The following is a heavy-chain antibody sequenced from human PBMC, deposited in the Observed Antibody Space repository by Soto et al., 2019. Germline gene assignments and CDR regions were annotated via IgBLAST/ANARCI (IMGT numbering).Heavy chain of an antibody. Sequence: QVQLVESGGGVVQPGRSLRLSCAASGFTFSSYGMHWVRQAPGKGLEWVAVIWYDGSNKYYADSVKGRFTISRDNSKNALYLQMNSLRAEDTAVYYCAAERQVIRVYYYGMDVWGQGTTVTVSS. V-gene: IGHV3-33*01. CDR1: GFTFSSYG. J-gene: IGHJ6*02. CDR2: IWYDGSNK. D-gene: IGHD2-21*01. CDR3: AAERQVIRVYYYGMDV.